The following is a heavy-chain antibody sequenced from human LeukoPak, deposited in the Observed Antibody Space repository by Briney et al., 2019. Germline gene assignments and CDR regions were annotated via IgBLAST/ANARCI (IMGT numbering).Heavy chain of an antibody. J-gene: IGHJ6*03. CDR1: GFTFSDYY. CDR2: ISSSGSTI. Sequence: GGSLRLSSAASGFTFSDYYMSWIRQAPGKGLEWVSYISSSGSTIYYADSVKGRFTISRDNATNSLYLQMNRLRAEDTAVYYCAREGGYYDFSMDAWGKGTTVTVSS. D-gene: IGHD3-3*01. CDR3: AREGGYYDFSMDA. V-gene: IGHV3-11*01.